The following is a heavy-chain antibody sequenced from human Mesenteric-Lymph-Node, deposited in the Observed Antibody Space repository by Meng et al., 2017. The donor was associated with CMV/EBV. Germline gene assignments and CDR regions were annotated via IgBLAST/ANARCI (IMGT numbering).Heavy chain of an antibody. CDR1: GGSVSSDSYH. J-gene: IGHJ6*02. D-gene: IGHD2-2*01. CDR2: IYHYGSP. CDR3: ARERDCSSTSCSNYYYYGMDV. Sequence: GSLRLSCTVSGGSVSSDSYHWSWIRQPPGKGLECIGYIYHYGSPNYNPSLKSRVTISVDTSKNQFSLKLASVTAADTAVYYCARERDCSSTSCSNYYYYGMDVWGQGTTVTVSS. V-gene: IGHV4-61*01.